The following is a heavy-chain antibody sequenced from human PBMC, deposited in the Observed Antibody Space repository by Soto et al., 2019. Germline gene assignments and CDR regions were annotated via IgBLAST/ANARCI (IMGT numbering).Heavy chain of an antibody. Sequence: QVQLVESGGGVVQPGRSLRLSCAASGFTFSSYGMHWVRQAPGKGLEWVAVIWDDGSNKYYADSVKGRFTISRDNSKNTLYLQMNSLRAEDTAVYYCARAIAAAGTALDYWGQGTLVTVSS. D-gene: IGHD6-13*01. J-gene: IGHJ4*02. V-gene: IGHV3-33*01. CDR2: IWDDGSNK. CDR3: ARAIAAAGTALDY. CDR1: GFTFSSYG.